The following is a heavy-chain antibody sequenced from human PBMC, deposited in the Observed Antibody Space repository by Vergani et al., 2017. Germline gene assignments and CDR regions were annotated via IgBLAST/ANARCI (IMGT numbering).Heavy chain of an antibody. Sequence: QVQLQQWGAGLLKPSETLSLTCAVYGGSFSGYYWSWIRQPPGKGLEWIGEINHSGSTNYNPSLKSRVTISVDTSKNQFSLKLSSVTAAVTAVYYCARAMGGYCSSTSCPFDYWGQGTLVTVSS. V-gene: IGHV4-34*01. D-gene: IGHD2-2*01. J-gene: IGHJ4*02. CDR1: GGSFSGYY. CDR2: INHSGST. CDR3: ARAMGGYCSSTSCPFDY.